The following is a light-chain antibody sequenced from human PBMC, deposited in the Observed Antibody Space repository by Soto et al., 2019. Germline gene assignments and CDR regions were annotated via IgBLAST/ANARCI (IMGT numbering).Light chain of an antibody. CDR3: QQYNNWLWT. CDR1: QNISSN. J-gene: IGKJ1*01. Sequence: EIVMTQSPATLSVSPGERATLSCRASQNISSNLAWYQQKPGQAPRVLIDGASTRATGIPARFSGSGSATEFPLTISSLHSEDFAVSYCQQYNNWLWTFGQGTKVEIK. CDR2: GAS. V-gene: IGKV3-15*01.